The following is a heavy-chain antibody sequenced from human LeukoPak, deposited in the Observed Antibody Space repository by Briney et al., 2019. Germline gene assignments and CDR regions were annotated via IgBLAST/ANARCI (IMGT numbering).Heavy chain of an antibody. CDR1: GYTFTGYY. Sequence: GASVKVSCKASGYTFTGYYIHWVRQATGQGLEWMGWINPNSGGTNYAQKFQGRVTMTRDTSISTAYLELSRLSSDDTAVYYCARYCSGGSCRDAFDIWGQGTMVTVSS. CDR3: ARYCSGGSCRDAFDI. V-gene: IGHV1-2*02. J-gene: IGHJ3*02. CDR2: INPNSGGT. D-gene: IGHD2-15*01.